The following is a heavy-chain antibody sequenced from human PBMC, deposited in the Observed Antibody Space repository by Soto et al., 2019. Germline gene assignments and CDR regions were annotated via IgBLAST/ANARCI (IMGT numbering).Heavy chain of an antibody. CDR3: ARDYDSSGYPRYYFDY. V-gene: IGHV3-33*01. Sequence: QVQLVESGGGVVQPGRSVRLSCAASGFTFSSYGMHWVRQAPGKGLEWVAVIWYDGSNKYYADSVKGRFTISRDNSKHTLYLQMNSLRAEDTAVYYCARDYDSSGYPRYYFDYWGQGTLVTVSS. D-gene: IGHD3-22*01. CDR2: IWYDGSNK. J-gene: IGHJ4*02. CDR1: GFTFSSYG.